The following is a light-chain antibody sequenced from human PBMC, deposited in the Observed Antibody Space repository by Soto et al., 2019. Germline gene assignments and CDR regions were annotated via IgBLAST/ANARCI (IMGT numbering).Light chain of an antibody. CDR1: QDIANY. J-gene: IGKJ4*01. CDR2: AAS. V-gene: IGKV1-27*01. Sequence: DIQMTQSPSSLSASIGDRVAITCRASQDIANYLAWYQVKPGKGPKVLIYAASTLQSGVPSRFSGSGSGTDFTLTISSLQSEDFATYYWLKYNRAPLTFGGGTKVEIK. CDR3: LKYNRAPLT.